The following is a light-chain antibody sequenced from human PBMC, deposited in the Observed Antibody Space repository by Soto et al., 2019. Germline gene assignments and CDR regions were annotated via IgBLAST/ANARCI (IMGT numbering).Light chain of an antibody. CDR1: RSNIGSSF. CDR3: ASWDDSLSAWV. Sequence: QSVLTQPPSASGTPGQRVTISCSGYRSNIGSSFVYWYQHFPGGAPKLLIYRNDQRPSGVPDRFSGSKSGTSASLAISGLRSEDEGNYYCASWDDSLSAWVFGGGTQLTVL. J-gene: IGLJ3*02. CDR2: RND. V-gene: IGLV1-47*01.